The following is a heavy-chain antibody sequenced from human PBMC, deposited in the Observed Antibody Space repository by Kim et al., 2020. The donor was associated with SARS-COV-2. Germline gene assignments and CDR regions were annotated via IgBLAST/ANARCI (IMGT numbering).Heavy chain of an antibody. Sequence: GGSLRLSCAVSGFIFSSYAMSWVRQAPGKGLEWVSGISSGGSASYADSVKGRFTISRDNAKNTLYLQMSSLGAEDTAVYYCATNYDILTGYYFFDHWGQGSLVTVSS. D-gene: IGHD3-9*01. V-gene: IGHV3-23*01. J-gene: IGHJ4*02. CDR3: ATNYDILTGYYFFDH. CDR1: GFIFSSYA. CDR2: ISSGGSA.